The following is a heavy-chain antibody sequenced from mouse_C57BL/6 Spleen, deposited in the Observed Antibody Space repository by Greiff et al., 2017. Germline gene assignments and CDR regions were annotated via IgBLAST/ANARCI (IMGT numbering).Heavy chain of an antibody. CDR2: ISGGGGNT. Sequence: EVMLVESGGGLVKPGGSLKLSCAASGFTFSSYTMSWVRQTPEKRLEWVATISGGGGNTYHPDRVKGRFTISRDHAKNTLYLQMSSLWSEATAFYYCARHYDYDVFDYWGQGTTLTVSS. D-gene: IGHD2-4*01. V-gene: IGHV5-9*01. CDR1: GFTFSSYT. J-gene: IGHJ2*01. CDR3: ARHYDYDVFDY.